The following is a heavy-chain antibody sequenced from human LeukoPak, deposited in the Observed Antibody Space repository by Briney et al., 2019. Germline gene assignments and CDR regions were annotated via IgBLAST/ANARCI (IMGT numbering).Heavy chain of an antibody. J-gene: IGHJ4*02. V-gene: IGHV4-34*01. CDR2: INHSGST. CDR3: GGVDGYNSMGADY. Sequence: SETLSLTCAVLAQSFLGYYSGWIRQPPGKGLEWIGEINHSGSTNYNPSLKSRVTISVDTTKNQFSLKLGSVTAADTTVYYCGGVDGYNSMGADYWGQGTLVTVSS. CDR1: AQSFLGYY. D-gene: IGHD5-24*01.